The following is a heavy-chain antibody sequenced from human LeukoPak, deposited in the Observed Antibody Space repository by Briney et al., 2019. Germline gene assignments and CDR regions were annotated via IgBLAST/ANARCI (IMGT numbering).Heavy chain of an antibody. D-gene: IGHD3-22*01. CDR3: ATGSGYYYVFDY. V-gene: IGHV1-8*02. Sequence: ASVTVSCKASGGTFSSYAINWVRQATGQGLEWMGWMNPNSGNTGYAQKFQGRVTMTRNTSISTAYMELSSLRSEDTAVYYCATGSGYYYVFDYWGQGTLVTVSS. CDR2: MNPNSGNT. J-gene: IGHJ4*02. CDR1: GGTFSSYA.